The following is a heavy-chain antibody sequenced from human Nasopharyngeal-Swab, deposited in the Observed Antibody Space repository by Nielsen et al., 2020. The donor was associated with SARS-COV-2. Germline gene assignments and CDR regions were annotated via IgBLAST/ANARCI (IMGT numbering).Heavy chain of an antibody. J-gene: IGHJ5*02. CDR2: INNRGDHT. D-gene: IGHD5-12*01. CDR1: GFTFSNYA. Sequence: GGSLRLSCAASGFTFSNYAMSWVRQAPGKGLEWVSTINNRGDHTHYVDSVRGRFTVSRDNSKNTLYLQMNSLRGEDTAIYYCVKDLAYDEVSWGQGTLVTVSS. V-gene: IGHV3-23*01. CDR3: VKDLAYDEVS.